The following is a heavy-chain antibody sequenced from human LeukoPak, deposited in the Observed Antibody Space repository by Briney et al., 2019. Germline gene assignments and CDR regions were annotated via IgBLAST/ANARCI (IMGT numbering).Heavy chain of an antibody. V-gene: IGHV1-2*02. CDR3: ARDGGDGYNPDRPTD. Sequence: ASVKVSCKASGYTFAGYYIHWVRQAPGQGLEWMGWIIPHSGGTNYAQKFQARVTMTRDTSISTAYMELSRLRSDDTAVYYCARDGGDGYNPDRPTDWGQGTLVTVSS. D-gene: IGHD5-24*01. CDR1: GYTFAGYY. J-gene: IGHJ4*02. CDR2: IIPHSGGT.